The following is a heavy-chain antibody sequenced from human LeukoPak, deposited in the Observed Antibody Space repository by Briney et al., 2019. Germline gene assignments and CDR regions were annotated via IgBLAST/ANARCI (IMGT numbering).Heavy chain of an antibody. Sequence: GASVKVSCKASGYTFTSYYMHWVRQAPGQGLEWMGIINPSGGSTSYAQKFQGRVTMTRDTSTSTVYMELSSLRSEDTAVYYCARVGYSYGYVDYWGQGTLVTASS. CDR1: GYTFTSYY. CDR2: INPSGGST. J-gene: IGHJ4*02. V-gene: IGHV1-46*01. D-gene: IGHD5-18*01. CDR3: ARVGYSYGYVDY.